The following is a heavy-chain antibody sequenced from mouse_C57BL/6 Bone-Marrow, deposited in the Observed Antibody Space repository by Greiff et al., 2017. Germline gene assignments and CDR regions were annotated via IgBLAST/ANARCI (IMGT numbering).Heavy chain of an antibody. CDR1: GYAFSSSW. Sequence: QVHVKQSGPELVKPGASVKISCKASGYAFSSSWMNWVKQRPGKGLEWIGRIYPGDGDTNYNGKIKGKATLTADKSSSTAYMQLRSLTSEDSAFYFCACLLWLRRAWFAYWGQGPLVTVSA. V-gene: IGHV1-82*01. J-gene: IGHJ3*01. CDR2: IYPGDGDT. CDR3: ACLLWLRRAWFAY. D-gene: IGHD2-2*01.